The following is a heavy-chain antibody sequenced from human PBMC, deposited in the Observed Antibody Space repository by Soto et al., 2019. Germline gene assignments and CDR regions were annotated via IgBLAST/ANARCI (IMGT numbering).Heavy chain of an antibody. CDR1: GGSISSGGYY. J-gene: IGHJ4*02. Sequence: SETLSLTCTVSGGSISSGGYYWSWIRQHPGKGLEWIGYIYYSGSTYYNPSLKSRVTISVDTSKNQFSLKLSSVTAADTAVYYCARRRLRNGFDYWGQGTLVTVSS. D-gene: IGHD5-12*01. CDR3: ARRRLRNGFDY. CDR2: IYYSGST. V-gene: IGHV4-31*03.